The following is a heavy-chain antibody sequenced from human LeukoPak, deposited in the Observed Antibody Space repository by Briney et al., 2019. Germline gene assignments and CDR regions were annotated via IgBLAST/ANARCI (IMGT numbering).Heavy chain of an antibody. J-gene: IGHJ4*02. CDR1: GGSISSYY. D-gene: IGHD3-22*01. CDR2: IYYSGST. V-gene: IGHV4-59*01. CDR3: ARGQGYYDSSGYYEDY. Sequence: PSETLSLTCTVSGGSISSYYWSWIRQPPGKGLEWIGYIYYSGSTNYNPSLKSRVTISVDTSKNQFPLKLSSVTAADTAVYYCARGQGYYDSSGYYEDYWGQGTLVTVSS.